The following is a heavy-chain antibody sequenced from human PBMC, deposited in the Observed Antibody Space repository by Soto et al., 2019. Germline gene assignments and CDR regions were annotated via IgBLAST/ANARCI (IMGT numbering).Heavy chain of an antibody. CDR3: ARPGFCSSARCADAFDI. CDR2: IYPGDSDT. D-gene: IGHD2-2*01. J-gene: IGHJ3*02. Sequence: GESLKISCKGSGYSFTNYWIGWVRQMPGKGLEWMGIIYPGDSDTRYSPSFQGQVTISVDKSVTTAYLKWSSLKASDTAMYYCARPGFCSSARCADAFDIWGQGTMVTV. CDR1: GYSFTNYW. V-gene: IGHV5-51*01.